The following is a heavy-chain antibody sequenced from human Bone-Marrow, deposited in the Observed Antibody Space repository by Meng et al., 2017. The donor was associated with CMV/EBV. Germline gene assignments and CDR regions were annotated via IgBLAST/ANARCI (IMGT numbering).Heavy chain of an antibody. V-gene: IGHV3-23*01. CDR3: AKVILDNYGIDY. Sequence: WVCSGLTFRRYAMSWVGQAPGKGMEGVSTITNTGVNTYYADSVKGRFTISRDNSKNTLFLQMNSLRAEDTAVYYCAKVILDNYGIDYWGQGTLVTVSS. CDR1: GLTFRRYA. CDR2: ITNTGVNT. J-gene: IGHJ4*02. D-gene: IGHD5-18*01.